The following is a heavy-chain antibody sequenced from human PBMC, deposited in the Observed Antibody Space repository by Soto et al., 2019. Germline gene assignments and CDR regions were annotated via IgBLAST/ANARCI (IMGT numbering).Heavy chain of an antibody. J-gene: IGHJ4*02. V-gene: IGHV3-30*18. CDR3: AKDGGGVLYYFDY. Sequence: QVQLVESGGGVVQPGRSLRLSCAASGFTFSSYGMHWVRQAPGKGLEWVAVISYDGSNKYYADSVKGRFTISRDNSKNTLYLQMNSLRAEDTAVYYCAKDGGGVLYYFDYWGQGTLVTVSS. CDR2: ISYDGSNK. CDR1: GFTFSSYG. D-gene: IGHD3-16*01.